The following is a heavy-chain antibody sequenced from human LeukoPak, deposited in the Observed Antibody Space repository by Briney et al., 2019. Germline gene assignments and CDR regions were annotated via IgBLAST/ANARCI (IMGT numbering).Heavy chain of an antibody. J-gene: IGHJ4*02. Sequence: GASLKVSCKASGYTFTSYYMHWVRQAPGQGLEWMGIINPSGGSTTYAKKFQGRVTMPRDTSTSTVYMELSSLRSEDTAVYYCARDGIAAENDYWGQGTLVTVSS. V-gene: IGHV1-46*01. CDR3: ARDGIAAENDY. CDR2: INPSGGST. D-gene: IGHD6-13*01. CDR1: GYTFTSYY.